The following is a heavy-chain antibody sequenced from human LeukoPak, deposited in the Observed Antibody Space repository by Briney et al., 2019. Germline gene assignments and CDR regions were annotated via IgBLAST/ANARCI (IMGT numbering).Heavy chain of an antibody. D-gene: IGHD3-22*01. CDR1: GGSISSYY. V-gene: IGHV4-59*08. J-gene: IGHJ4*02. CDR2: IYYSGST. Sequence: SETLSLTCTVSGGSISSYYWSWIRQPPGKGLEWIGYIYYSGSTNYNPSLKSRVTISVGTSKNQFSLKLSSVTAADTAVYYCARHGAGYYDSFDYWGQGTLVTVSS. CDR3: ARHGAGYYDSFDY.